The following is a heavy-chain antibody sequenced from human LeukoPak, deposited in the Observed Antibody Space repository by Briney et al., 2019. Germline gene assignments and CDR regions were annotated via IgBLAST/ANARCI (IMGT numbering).Heavy chain of an antibody. J-gene: IGHJ4*02. D-gene: IGHD6-13*01. CDR1: GFTFSSYG. Sequence: GGSLRLSCAASGFTFSSYGMHWVRQAPGKGLEWVAFIRYDGSNKYYADSVKGRFTISRDNSKNTLYLQMNSLRAEDTAVYYCAKTAGIAAAADFDYWGQGTLVTVSS. V-gene: IGHV3-30*02. CDR3: AKTAGIAAAADFDY. CDR2: IRYDGSNK.